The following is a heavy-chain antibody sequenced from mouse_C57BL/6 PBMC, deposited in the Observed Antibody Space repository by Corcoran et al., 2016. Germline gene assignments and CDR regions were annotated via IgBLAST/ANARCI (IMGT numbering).Heavy chain of an antibody. J-gene: IGHJ3*01. Sequence: QVTLKESGPGMLQSSQTLSLTCSFSGFSLSTSGMGVSWIRQPSGKGLEWLAHIYCDDDKRYNPSLKSRLTNSKDTSRNQVFLKITSVDTADTSTYYCARGNPSFAYWGQGTLVTVSA. V-gene: IGHV8-12*01. CDR1: GFSLSTSGMG. CDR2: IYCDDDK. CDR3: ARGNPSFAY. D-gene: IGHD2-1*01.